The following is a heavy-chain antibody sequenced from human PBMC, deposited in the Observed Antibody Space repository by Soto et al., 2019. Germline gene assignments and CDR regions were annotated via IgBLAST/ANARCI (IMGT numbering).Heavy chain of an antibody. CDR1: GDTFSGYG. J-gene: IGHJ5*02. CDR2: IIPKFGTT. D-gene: IGHD6-19*01. CDR3: ARASGRGWYNWFDP. Sequence: QVQLVQSGAEVKKPGSSVKVSCKASGDTFSGYGISWVRQAPGQGLEFMGGIIPKFGTTNYAQKFRGRVTSTADESTSTAYMELSSLRSEDTAGYYCARASGRGWYNWFDPWGQGTLVTVSS. V-gene: IGHV1-69*01.